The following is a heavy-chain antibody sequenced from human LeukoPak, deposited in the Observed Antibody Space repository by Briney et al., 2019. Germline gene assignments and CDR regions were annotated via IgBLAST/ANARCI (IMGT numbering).Heavy chain of an antibody. CDR3: ARDRVYYYDSSGYYPPLADAFDI. V-gene: IGHV3-21*01. CDR2: ISSSSSYI. D-gene: IGHD3-22*01. Sequence: NPGGPLRLSCAASGFTFSSYSMNWVRQAPGKGLEWVSSISSSSSYIYYADSVKGRFTISRDYAKNSLYLQMNSLRAEDTAVYYCARDRVYYYDSSGYYPPLADAFDIWGQGTMVTVSS. CDR1: GFTFSSYS. J-gene: IGHJ3*02.